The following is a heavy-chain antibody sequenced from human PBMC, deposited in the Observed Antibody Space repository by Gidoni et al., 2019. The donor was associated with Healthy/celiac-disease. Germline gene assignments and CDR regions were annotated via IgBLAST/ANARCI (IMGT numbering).Heavy chain of an antibody. CDR1: GGSISSYY. CDR3: ARVKAPSGWGFDY. D-gene: IGHD6-19*01. Sequence: QVQLQESGPGLVKPSETLSLTCTVSGGSISSYYWSWIRQPPGKGLAWIGYIYYSGSTNYNTSLKSRVTISVDTSKNQFSLKLSSVTAADTAVYYCARVKAPSGWGFDYWCQGTLVTVSS. V-gene: IGHV4-59*01. J-gene: IGHJ4*02. CDR2: IYYSGST.